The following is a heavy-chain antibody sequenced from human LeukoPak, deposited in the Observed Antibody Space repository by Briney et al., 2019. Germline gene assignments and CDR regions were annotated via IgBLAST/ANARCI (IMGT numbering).Heavy chain of an antibody. CDR2: ISYDGSSH. D-gene: IGHD2-21*01. Sequence: PGGSLRLSCAVSGFTFTYYAMHWLRQAPGKGLELVALISYDGSSHYYTDSVKGRFTGAKDNGKNSLLLQRNSPGAEDTDLYSYGRGYSRAAFDIWGQGTVVAVSS. CDR1: GFTFTYYA. CDR3: GRGYSRAAFDI. J-gene: IGHJ3*02. V-gene: IGHV3-30-3*01.